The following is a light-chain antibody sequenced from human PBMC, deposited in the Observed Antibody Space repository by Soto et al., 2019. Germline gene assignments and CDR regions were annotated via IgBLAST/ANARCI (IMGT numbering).Light chain of an antibody. J-gene: IGKJ1*01. CDR3: QQSYSTPPT. V-gene: IGKV1-39*01. CDR2: AAS. CDR1: QSISNH. Sequence: IRVSKSATSLSPSVGARVTITCRASQSISNHLNWYQQKPGKAPKLLIFAASSLQSGVPSRFSGSRSGTDFTLTISSLQPEDFATYYCQQSYSTPPTFGRGTKVDIK.